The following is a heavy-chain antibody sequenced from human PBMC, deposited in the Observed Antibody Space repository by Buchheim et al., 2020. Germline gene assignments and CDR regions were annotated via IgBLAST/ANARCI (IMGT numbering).Heavy chain of an antibody. J-gene: IGHJ5*02. CDR2: IWYDGSNK. D-gene: IGHD3-10*01. CDR3: ARDGVYGSGWNWFDP. V-gene: IGHV3-33*01. Sequence: QVQLVESGGGVVQPGRSLRLSCAASGFTFSSYGMHWVRQAPGKGLEWVAVIWYDGSNKYYADSVKGRFTISRDNSKKTLYLQMNSLRAEDTAVYYCARDGVYGSGWNWFDPWGQGTL. CDR1: GFTFSSYG.